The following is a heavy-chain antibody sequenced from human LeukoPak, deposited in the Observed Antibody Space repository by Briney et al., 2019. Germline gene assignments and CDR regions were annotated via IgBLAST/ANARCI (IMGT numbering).Heavy chain of an antibody. CDR2: IIPIFGTA. CDR3: ARDPLYCSSTSCYGHAEYFQH. Sequence: SVKVSCKASGGTFSSYAISWVRQAPGQGLEWMGGIIPIFGTANYAQKFQGRVTITADESTSTAYMELSSLRSEDTAVYYCARDPLYCSSTSCYGHAEYFQHWGQGTLATVSS. J-gene: IGHJ1*01. D-gene: IGHD2-2*01. V-gene: IGHV1-69*13. CDR1: GGTFSSYA.